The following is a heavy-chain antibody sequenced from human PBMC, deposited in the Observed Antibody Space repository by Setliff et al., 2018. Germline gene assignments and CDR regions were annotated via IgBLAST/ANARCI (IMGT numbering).Heavy chain of an antibody. D-gene: IGHD6-19*01. CDR1: GDSISSNSHY. Sequence: SETLSLTCIVSGDSISSNSHYWCWIRQPPGKGLEWIGYIYYSGSTNYNPSLKSRVTISVDTSKNQFSLRLSSVTAADTAVYYCARLRKAVDGIHFPRYMDVWGKGTTVTVSS. J-gene: IGHJ6*04. V-gene: IGHV4-39*07. CDR3: ARLRKAVDGIHFPRYMDV. CDR2: IYYSGST.